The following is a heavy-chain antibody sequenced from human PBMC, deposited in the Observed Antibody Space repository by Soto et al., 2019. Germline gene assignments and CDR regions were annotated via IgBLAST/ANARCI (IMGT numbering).Heavy chain of an antibody. V-gene: IGHV3-30-3*01. CDR3: ARDPLWGTAMVLWYFDL. CDR2: ISYDGSNK. CDR1: GFTFSSYA. D-gene: IGHD5-18*01. J-gene: IGHJ2*01. Sequence: QVQLVESGGGVVQPGRSLRLSCAASGFTFSSYAMHWVRQAPGKGLEWVAVISYDGSNKYYADSVKGRFTISRDNSKNPLYLQMNRLRAEDTAVYYCARDPLWGTAMVLWYFDLWGRGTLVTVSS.